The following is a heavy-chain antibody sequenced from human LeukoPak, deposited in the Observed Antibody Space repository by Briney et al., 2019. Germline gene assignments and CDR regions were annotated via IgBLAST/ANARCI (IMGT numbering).Heavy chain of an antibody. Sequence: GGSLRLSCAASGFTFSSYEMNWVRQAPGKGLKWVSDISSRSSTIYYADSVKGRFTISRDNAKNSLYLQMNSLRAEDTAVYYCARESVAGSFDYWGQGTLVTVSS. D-gene: IGHD6-19*01. CDR1: GFTFSSYE. J-gene: IGHJ4*02. CDR3: ARESVAGSFDY. V-gene: IGHV3-48*03. CDR2: ISSRSSTI.